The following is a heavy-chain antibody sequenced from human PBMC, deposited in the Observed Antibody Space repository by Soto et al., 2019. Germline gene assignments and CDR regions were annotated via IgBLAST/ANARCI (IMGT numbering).Heavy chain of an antibody. J-gene: IGHJ6*02. D-gene: IGHD2-2*01. V-gene: IGHV1-69*13. CDR3: ARSQGSSTSLEIYYYYYYGMDV. Sequence: SLKVSCKASVGTFSSYAIIWVRQAPGQGLEWMGGIIPITETTSYAQKFQGRVTITADESKSTAYMELSSLRSEDTAVYYCARSQGSSTSLEIYYYYYYGMDVWGQGTTVTVSS. CDR1: VGTFSSYA. CDR2: IIPITETT.